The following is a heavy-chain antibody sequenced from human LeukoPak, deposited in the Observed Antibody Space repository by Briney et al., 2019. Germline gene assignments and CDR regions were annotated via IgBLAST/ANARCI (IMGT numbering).Heavy chain of an antibody. CDR3: ARVSGSYWY. CDR1: GGSISYYY. Sequence: PSETLSLTCTVSGGSISYYYWSWIRQSPGKGLEWIGYIYYSGTTNYNPSLKSRVTISVDTSKNQFSLNLSSVTAADTAVYYCARVSGSYWYWGQGTLVTVSS. J-gene: IGHJ4*02. D-gene: IGHD1-26*01. V-gene: IGHV4-59*08. CDR2: IYYSGTT.